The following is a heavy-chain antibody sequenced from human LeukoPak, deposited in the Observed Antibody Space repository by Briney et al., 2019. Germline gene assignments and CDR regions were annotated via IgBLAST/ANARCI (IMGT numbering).Heavy chain of an antibody. CDR3: ARVLGYHGSGSYYPDY. Sequence: GGSLRLSCAASGFTFSDYYMSWIRQAPGKGLEWVSYISSSTSYTYYADSVKGRFTISRDNAKNSLYLQMNSLRAEDTAVYYCARVLGYHGSGSYYPDYWGQEPWSPSPQ. CDR1: GFTFSDYY. V-gene: IGHV3-11*05. CDR2: ISSSTSYT. J-gene: IGHJ4*01. D-gene: IGHD3-10*01.